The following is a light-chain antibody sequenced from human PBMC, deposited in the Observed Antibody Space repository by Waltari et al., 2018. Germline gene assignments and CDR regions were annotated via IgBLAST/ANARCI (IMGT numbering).Light chain of an antibody. J-gene: IGLJ2*01. Sequence: QSALTQPASVSGSPGQSITISCTGTSSDVGAYNYVSWYQQHPGKAPKRMIYDVSNRPSGVSNRFSGSKSGNTASQTISGLQAEDEDDYYCSSYISSSTLELFGGGTSLTVL. CDR1: SSDVGAYNY. CDR2: DVS. CDR3: SSYISSSTLEL. V-gene: IGLV2-14*03.